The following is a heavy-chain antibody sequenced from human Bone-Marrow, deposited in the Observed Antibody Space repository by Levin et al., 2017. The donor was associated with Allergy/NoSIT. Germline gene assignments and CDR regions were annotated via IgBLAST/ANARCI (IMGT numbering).Heavy chain of an antibody. CDR3: SRDTSPAYGTSGFYDAFDI. CDR2: IRRDGSEE. D-gene: IGHD3-22*01. CDR1: GFTFSNYW. J-gene: IGHJ3*02. Sequence: PGGSLRLSCAASGFTFSNYWMTWVRQAPGKGLEWVANIRRDGSEENSLDSVEGRFTISRDNAENSLYLQINSLRAEDTAGYYCSRDTSPAYGTSGFYDAFDIWGQGTVVTVSS. V-gene: IGHV3-7*01.